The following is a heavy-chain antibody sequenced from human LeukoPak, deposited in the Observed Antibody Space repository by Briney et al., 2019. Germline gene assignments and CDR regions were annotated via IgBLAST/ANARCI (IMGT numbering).Heavy chain of an antibody. CDR1: GASISSYY. J-gene: IGHJ4*02. D-gene: IGHD2-15*01. Sequence: SETLSLTCTVSGASISSYYWSWIRQPAGKGLEWIGRIHTSGTSNYNPSLKSRVTMSVDTSKNQFSLKLSSVTAADTAVYYCASTVVVAARLDYWGQGTLVTVSS. CDR3: ASTVVVAARLDY. V-gene: IGHV4-4*07. CDR2: IHTSGTS.